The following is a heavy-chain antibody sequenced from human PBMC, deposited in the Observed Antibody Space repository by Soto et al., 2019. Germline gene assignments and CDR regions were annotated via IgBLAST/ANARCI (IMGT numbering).Heavy chain of an antibody. CDR1: GGSISSYY. CDR3: ARDQVAVTTTSSWYFDL. J-gene: IGHJ2*01. Sequence: QVQLQESGPGLVKTSETLSLTCTVSGGSISSYYWTWIRQSPGKGLEWIGYTHYSGSTNYNPSLKSRVTISVDTSKNQFSLKLSSVTAADTAVYYCARDQVAVTTTSSWYFDLWGRGTLVSVSS. CDR2: THYSGST. V-gene: IGHV4-59*01. D-gene: IGHD4-17*01.